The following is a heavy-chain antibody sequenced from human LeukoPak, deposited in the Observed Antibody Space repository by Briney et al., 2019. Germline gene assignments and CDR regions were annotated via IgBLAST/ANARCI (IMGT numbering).Heavy chain of an antibody. D-gene: IGHD2-15*01. Sequence: SETLSLTCTVSGGSISSGSYYWRWIRQPAGKGLEWLGRIYTSGSTNYHPSLKRRLTISVATSKNQFSLKLSSVTAADTAVYYCARGRTYCSSSSCLQGEWGQGTLVTVSS. CDR1: GGSISSGSYY. V-gene: IGHV4-61*02. CDR3: ARGRTYCSSSSCLQGE. CDR2: IYTSGST. J-gene: IGHJ4*02.